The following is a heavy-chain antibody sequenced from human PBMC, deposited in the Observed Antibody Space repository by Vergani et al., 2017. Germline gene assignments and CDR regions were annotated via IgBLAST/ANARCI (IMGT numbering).Heavy chain of an antibody. CDR3: TTGYTAMVISAFDI. CDR2: IKSKTDGGTT. CDR1: GFTFSNAW. D-gene: IGHD5-18*01. Sequence: EVQLVESGGGLVKPGGSLRLSCAASGFTFSNAWMSWVRQAPGKGLEWVGRIKSKTDGGTTDYAAPVKGRFTISRDDSKNTLYLQMNSLKTEDTAVYYCTTGYTAMVISAFDIWGQGTMVTVSS. V-gene: IGHV3-15*01. J-gene: IGHJ3*02.